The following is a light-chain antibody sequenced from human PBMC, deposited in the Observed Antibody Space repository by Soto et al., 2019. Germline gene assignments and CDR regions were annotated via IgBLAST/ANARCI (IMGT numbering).Light chain of an antibody. Sequence: DIQMTQSPSSLSASVGDRVTITCRASQGISHFLAWYQQKPGQVPKLLIYAASTLLPGVPSRFSGSGSGTDLTLTISSLQPEDVATYYCQIYNDASTFGQGTKVEI. CDR3: QIYNDAST. V-gene: IGKV1-27*01. CDR1: QGISHF. CDR2: AAS. J-gene: IGKJ1*01.